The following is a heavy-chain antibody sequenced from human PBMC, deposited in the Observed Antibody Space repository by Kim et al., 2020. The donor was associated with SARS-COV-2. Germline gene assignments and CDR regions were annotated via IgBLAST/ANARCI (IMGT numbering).Heavy chain of an antibody. CDR3: ARVSPSGSYYDWFDP. CDR2: IYYSGST. V-gene: IGHV4-39*07. D-gene: IGHD1-26*01. Sequence: SETLSLTCTVSGGSISSSSYYWGWIRQPPGKGLEWIGSIYYSGSTYYNPSLKSRVTISVDTSKNQFSLKLSSVTAADTAVYYCARVSPSGSYYDWFDPWGQGTLVTVSS. J-gene: IGHJ5*02. CDR1: GGSISSSSYY.